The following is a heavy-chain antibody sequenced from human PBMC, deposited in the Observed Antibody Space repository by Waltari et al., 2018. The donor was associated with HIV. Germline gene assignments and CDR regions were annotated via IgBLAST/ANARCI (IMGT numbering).Heavy chain of an antibody. D-gene: IGHD3-22*01. CDR2: IYYRGST. J-gene: IGHJ4*02. V-gene: IGHV4-39*01. Sequence: QLQLQESGPGLVKPSETLSLTCTVSGGSISSSSYYWGWIRQPPGKGLEWIGSIYYRGSTDPNPSLKSGVTISVDTSKNQFSLKLSSVTAADTAVYYCARHSLTYYYDSSGYSVAFDYWGQGTLVTVSS. CDR1: GGSISSSSYY. CDR3: ARHSLTYYYDSSGYSVAFDY.